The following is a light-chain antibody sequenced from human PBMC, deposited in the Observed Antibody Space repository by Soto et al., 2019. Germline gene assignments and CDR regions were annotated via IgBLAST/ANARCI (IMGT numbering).Light chain of an antibody. CDR3: QAWDSSTDVV. V-gene: IGLV3-1*01. J-gene: IGLJ2*01. Sequence: SYELTQPPSVSVSPGQTASITCSGDKLGDKYTCWYQQKPGQSPVLVIYQHSQRPSGIPERFSGSNSGNTATLTISGTQAMDEADYYCQAWDSSTDVVFGGGTQLNVL. CDR1: KLGDKY. CDR2: QHS.